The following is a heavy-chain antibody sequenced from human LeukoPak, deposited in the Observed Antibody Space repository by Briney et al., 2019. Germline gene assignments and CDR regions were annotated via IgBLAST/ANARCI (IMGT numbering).Heavy chain of an antibody. V-gene: IGHV1-69*04. CDR3: AXXXXXXXNYYYYGMDV. CDR2: INPVLGTA. J-gene: IGHJ6*02. CDR1: GGTFSSFA. Sequence: GASVKVSCKASGGTFSSFAISWVRQAPGQGLEWMGRINPVLGTANYAQKFQDRVTVSADKSTNTAYMELSSLRSEDTAVYYCAXXXXXXXNYYYYGMDVWGQGTTVTVSS.